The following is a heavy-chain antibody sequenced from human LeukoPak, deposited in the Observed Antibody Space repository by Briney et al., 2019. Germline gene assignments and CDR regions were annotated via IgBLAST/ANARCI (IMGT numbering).Heavy chain of an antibody. CDR2: IYYSGST. D-gene: IGHD7-27*01. V-gene: IGHV4-39*02. J-gene: IGHJ3*02. CDR1: GGSISSSSDY. CDR3: ARELTEYAFDI. Sequence: SETLSLTCTVSGGSISSSSDYWGWVRQPPGKGLEWIGTIYYSGSTYYNPSLKSRVTISVDTSKNQFSLKLSSVTAADTAVYYCARELTEYAFDIWGQGTMVTVSS.